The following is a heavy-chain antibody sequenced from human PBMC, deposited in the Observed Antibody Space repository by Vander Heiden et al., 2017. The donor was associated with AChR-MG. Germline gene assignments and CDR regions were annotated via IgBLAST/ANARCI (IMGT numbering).Heavy chain of an antibody. CDR3: ARDGHSAGSYYVLDY. D-gene: IGHD1-26*01. J-gene: IGHJ4*02. V-gene: IGHV1-69*06. Sequence: QVQLVQSGAEVKKPGSSVKVSCKASGGTFSSYPISWVRQAPGQGLEWMGGIIPIFGTTNYAQRFQGRVTITADKSTTTAYMEVSSLRSEDTAVYYCARDGHSAGSYYVLDYWGQGTLVTVSS. CDR1: GGTFSSYP. CDR2: IIPIFGTT.